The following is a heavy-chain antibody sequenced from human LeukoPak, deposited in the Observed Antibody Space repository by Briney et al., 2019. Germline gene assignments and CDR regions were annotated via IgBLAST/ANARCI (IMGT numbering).Heavy chain of an antibody. D-gene: IGHD6-13*01. CDR3: ARGYSSSWYNWFDP. CDR2: INNDGSTT. CDR1: GFTFSNYW. J-gene: IGHJ5*02. Sequence: GGSLRLSCAASGFTFSNYWMHWVRQAPGKGLVWVSQINNDGSTTRYADSVKGRFTISRDNAENTLYLQMNGLRAEDAAVYYCARGYSSSWYNWFDPWGQGTLVTVSS. V-gene: IGHV3-74*01.